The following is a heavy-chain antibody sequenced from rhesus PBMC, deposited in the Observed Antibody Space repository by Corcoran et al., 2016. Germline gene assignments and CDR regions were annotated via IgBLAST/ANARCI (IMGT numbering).Heavy chain of an antibody. V-gene: IGHV4-160*01. CDR2: IYCNSGST. CDR3: ARGGSDSLYFDY. CDR1: GGSFSSYG. Sequence: QVQLQESGQGLVKPSETLSLTCAVPGGSFSSYGWGWIRQPPGEGLEWIGGIYCNSGSTEDNPSLKSRATISRDTSKNQFSLTLSSVTAAATAVYYCARGGSDSLYFDYWGQGVLVTVSS. D-gene: IGHD6-25*01. J-gene: IGHJ4*01.